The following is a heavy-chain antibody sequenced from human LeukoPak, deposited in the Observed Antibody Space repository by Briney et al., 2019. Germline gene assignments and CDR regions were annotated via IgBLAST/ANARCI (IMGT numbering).Heavy chain of an antibody. CDR2: IYHSGST. J-gene: IGHJ5*02. Sequence: SETLSLTCTVSGYSISSGYYWGWIRQPPGKGLEWIGSIYHSGSTYYNPSLKSRVTISVDTSKNQFSLKLSSVTAADTAVYYCARDYIAVAGTNWFDPWGQGTLVTVSS. D-gene: IGHD6-19*01. CDR3: ARDYIAVAGTNWFDP. CDR1: GYSISSGYY. V-gene: IGHV4-38-2*02.